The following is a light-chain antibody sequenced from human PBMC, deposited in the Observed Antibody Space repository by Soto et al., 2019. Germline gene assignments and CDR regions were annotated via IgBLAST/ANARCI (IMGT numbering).Light chain of an antibody. J-gene: IGKJ5*01. Sequence: DIRMTQSPSTLSGSVGARVTITFRASQTISSWLAWYQQKPGKAPKLLIYKASTLKSGVPSRFSGSGSGTDFTLTISCLQSEDFATYYCQQYYSYPQITFGQGTRLEI. CDR3: QQYYSYPQIT. V-gene: IGKV1-5*03. CDR2: KAS. CDR1: QTISSW.